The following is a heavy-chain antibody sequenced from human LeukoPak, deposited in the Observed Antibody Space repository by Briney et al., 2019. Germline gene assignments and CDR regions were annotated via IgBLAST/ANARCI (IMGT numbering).Heavy chain of an antibody. V-gene: IGHV4-59*01. Sequence: SETLSLTCSVSGDSISSSYWSWIRQPPGKGLEWIAYVHQTGSTNYNPSLKSRVTISVDTSKNQFSLKLRSVTAADTAVYYCAREGSDGYNYFDLWGRGTLVTVSS. CDR1: GDSISSSY. D-gene: IGHD5-24*01. CDR3: AREGSDGYNYFDL. CDR2: VHQTGST. J-gene: IGHJ4*02.